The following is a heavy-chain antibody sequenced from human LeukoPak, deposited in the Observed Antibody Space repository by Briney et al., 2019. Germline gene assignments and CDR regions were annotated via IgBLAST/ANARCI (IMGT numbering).Heavy chain of an antibody. Sequence: ASVKVSCKASGYTFTSYSISWVRQAPGQGLEWMGWISAYNGNINYAQKLQGRVTMTTDTSTSTAYMELRSLRSDDTAVYYCARDSIVGATEYAFDIWGQGTMVTVSS. CDR3: ARDSIVGATEYAFDI. D-gene: IGHD1-26*01. CDR1: GYTFTSYS. CDR2: ISAYNGNI. J-gene: IGHJ3*02. V-gene: IGHV1-18*01.